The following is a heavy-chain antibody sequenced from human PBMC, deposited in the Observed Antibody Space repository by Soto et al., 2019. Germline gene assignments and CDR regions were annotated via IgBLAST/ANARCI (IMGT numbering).Heavy chain of an antibody. Sequence: QVQLVQSGAEVKKPGASVKVSCKASGYTFTGYYMPWVRQAPGQGLEWMGWINPNSGGTNYAQKFQGWVTMTRDTSISIAYMELTRLRSDDTAVYYCARETAIYYDSSGYPTFDYCGQGTLVTVSS. D-gene: IGHD3-22*01. CDR1: GYTFTGYY. J-gene: IGHJ4*02. CDR3: ARETAIYYDSSGYPTFDY. V-gene: IGHV1-2*04. CDR2: INPNSGGT.